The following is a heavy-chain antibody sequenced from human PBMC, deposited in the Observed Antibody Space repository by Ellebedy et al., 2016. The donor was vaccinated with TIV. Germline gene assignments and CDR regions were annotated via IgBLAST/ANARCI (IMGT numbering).Heavy chain of an antibody. V-gene: IGHV3-7*01. J-gene: IGHJ3*02. Sequence: PGGSLRLSCAASGFTLSRHWMSRVRQGPGKGLEWVANINQDGGEKNYVDSVRGQFTISRDNAKNSLYLQMNSLRAEDTAVYYCARLAGATCQCAFDIWGQGTMVTVSS. D-gene: IGHD2-15*01. CDR3: ARLAGATCQCAFDI. CDR2: INQDGGEK. CDR1: GFTLSRHW.